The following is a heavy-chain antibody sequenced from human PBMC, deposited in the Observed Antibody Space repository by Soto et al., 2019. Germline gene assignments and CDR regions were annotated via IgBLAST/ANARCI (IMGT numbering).Heavy chain of an antibody. J-gene: IGHJ4*02. CDR2: TYYSGST. D-gene: IGHD6-19*01. CDR1: GDSMSSSDYY. Sequence: SETLSLTCAVSGDSMSSSDYYWGWIRQPPGKGLEWIGSTYYSGSTYYNPSLQSRVAISVDTSKNQFSLKLKSVTAADTAIYYCARRTVNIRTFYSGLKTHCFDYWGQGAPGTVSS. CDR3: ARRTVNIRTFYSGLKTHCFDY. V-gene: IGHV4-39*01.